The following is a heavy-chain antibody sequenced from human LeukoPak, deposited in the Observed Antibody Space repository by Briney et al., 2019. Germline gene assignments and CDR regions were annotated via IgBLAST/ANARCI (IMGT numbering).Heavy chain of an antibody. D-gene: IGHD3-16*01. CDR3: ALWRDAFDI. J-gene: IGHJ3*02. CDR2: ISSSSSYI. CDR1: GFTFDDYG. Sequence: GGSLRLSCAASGFTFDDYGMSWVRQAPGKGLEWVSSISSSSSYIYYADSVKGRFTISRDNAKNSLYLQMNSLRAEDTAVYYCALWRDAFDIWGQGTMVTVSS. V-gene: IGHV3-21*01.